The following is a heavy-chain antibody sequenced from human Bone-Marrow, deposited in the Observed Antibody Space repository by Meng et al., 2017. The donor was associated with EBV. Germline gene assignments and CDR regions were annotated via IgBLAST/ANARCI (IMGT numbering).Heavy chain of an antibody. D-gene: IGHD3-16*02. CDR2: IYHSGST. V-gene: IGHV4-4*02. CDR3: ARDGGSYRSFDY. J-gene: IGHJ4*02. CDR1: GGSIGSSSW. Sequence: QVQRPDAVSGLPKPSGTLSLTCAVSGGSIGSSSWWSWVRGRPGKGLEWIEEIYHSGSTNYNPSLKSRVTISVDKSKNQFSLTLNSVTAADTAVYYCARDGGSYRSFDYWGQGPLVTVSS.